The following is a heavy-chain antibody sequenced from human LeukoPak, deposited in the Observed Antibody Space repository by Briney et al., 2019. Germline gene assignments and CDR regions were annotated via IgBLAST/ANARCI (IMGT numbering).Heavy chain of an antibody. Sequence: AGGSLRLSCAASGFTFSSYGMSWVRQAPGKGLEWVSAISGSGGSTYYADSVKGRFTISRDNSKNTLYLQMNSLRAEDTAVYYCARDHYVRYYYDSSGEGYFDYWGQGTLVTVSS. CDR1: GFTFSSYG. D-gene: IGHD3-22*01. J-gene: IGHJ4*02. CDR2: ISGSGGST. V-gene: IGHV3-23*01. CDR3: ARDHYVRYYYDSSGEGYFDY.